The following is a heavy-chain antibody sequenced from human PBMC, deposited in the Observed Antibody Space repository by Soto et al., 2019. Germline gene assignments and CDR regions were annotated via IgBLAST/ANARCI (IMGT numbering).Heavy chain of an antibody. D-gene: IGHD3-22*01. Sequence: PGGSLRLSCAASGFTASSYYMSWVRQAPGKGLEWVSVIYSGGSTYYADSVKGRFTISRDNSKNTLYLQMNSLRADDTAVYYCARLSRYYYDSSGYLDYWGQGTLVTVSS. CDR2: IYSGGST. CDR3: ARLSRYYYDSSGYLDY. J-gene: IGHJ4*02. V-gene: IGHV3-53*01. CDR1: GFTASSYY.